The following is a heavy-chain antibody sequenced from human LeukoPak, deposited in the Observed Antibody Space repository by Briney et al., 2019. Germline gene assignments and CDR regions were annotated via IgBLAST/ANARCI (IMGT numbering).Heavy chain of an antibody. V-gene: IGHV1-24*01. Sequence: ASVKVSCKVSGYTLTELSMHWVRQAPGKGLEWMGGFDPEDGETIYAQKFQGRVTMTEDTSTDTAYMELSSLRSEDTAVYYCARGRGGPYYSYYYMDVWGKGTTVTVSS. CDR2: FDPEDGET. J-gene: IGHJ6*03. CDR1: GYTLTELS. CDR3: ARGRGGPYYSYYYMDV. D-gene: IGHD3-16*01.